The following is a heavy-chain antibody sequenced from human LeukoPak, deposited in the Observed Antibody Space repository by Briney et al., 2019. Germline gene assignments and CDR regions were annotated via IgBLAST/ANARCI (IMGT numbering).Heavy chain of an antibody. CDR1: GGSISSYY. Sequence: PSETLSLTCTVSGGSISSYYWSWIRQPPGKGLEWIGYISYSGSTNYNPSLKSRVTISLDTSKNQFSLKLSSVTAADTAVYYCARLHSGWYYFDYWGQGTLVTVSS. D-gene: IGHD6-19*01. CDR3: ARLHSGWYYFDY. J-gene: IGHJ4*02. CDR2: ISYSGST. V-gene: IGHV4-59*08.